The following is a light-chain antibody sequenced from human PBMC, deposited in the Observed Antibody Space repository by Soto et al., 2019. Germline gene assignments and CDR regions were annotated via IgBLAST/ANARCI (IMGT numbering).Light chain of an antibody. CDR3: QQRSTWPT. V-gene: IGKV3-11*01. CDR2: DAS. J-gene: IGKJ1*01. CDR1: QSISSY. Sequence: EIVVTQSPATLSLSPGERATLSCRASQSISSYLAWYQQKPGQAPRLLIYDASNLATGIPARFSGRGSGTDFTLTISSLEPEDFAVYYCQQRSTWPTFGPGTKVEIK.